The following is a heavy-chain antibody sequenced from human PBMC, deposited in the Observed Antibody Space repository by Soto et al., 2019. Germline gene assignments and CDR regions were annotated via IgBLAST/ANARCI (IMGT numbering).Heavy chain of an antibody. Sequence: GASVKVSCKASGYTFTGYYMHWVRQAPGQGLEWMGWINPNSGGTNYAQKFQGWVTMTRDTSISTAYMELSRLRSDDTAVYYCARAEYDYVWGSYRYSYYYYGMDVRGQGTTVTVSS. CDR2: INPNSGGT. D-gene: IGHD3-16*02. CDR3: ARAEYDYVWGSYRYSYYYYGMDV. V-gene: IGHV1-2*04. CDR1: GYTFTGYY. J-gene: IGHJ6*02.